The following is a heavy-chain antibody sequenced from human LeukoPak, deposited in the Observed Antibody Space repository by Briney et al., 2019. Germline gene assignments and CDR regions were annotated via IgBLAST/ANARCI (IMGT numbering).Heavy chain of an antibody. CDR3: ASRHCSGGGCYFAGADPFDY. CDR2: IKQDGSEK. V-gene: IGHV3-7*03. D-gene: IGHD2-15*01. Sequence: PGGSLRLSCAASGFMFSIYWMNWVRQAPGKGLEWVANIKQDGSEKHYVDSVKGRFTISRDNAKNSLYLQMNSLRAEDTAVYFCASRHCSGGGCYFAGADPFDYWGQGTLVTVSS. CDR1: GFMFSIYW. J-gene: IGHJ4*02.